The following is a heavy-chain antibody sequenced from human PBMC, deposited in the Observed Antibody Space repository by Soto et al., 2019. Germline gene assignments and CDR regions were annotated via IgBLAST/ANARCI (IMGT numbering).Heavy chain of an antibody. D-gene: IGHD6-19*01. V-gene: IGHV5-51*03. J-gene: IGHJ4*02. CDR2: IYPGDSDT. CDR3: ARRRRGIAVAGTEFDY. CDR1: GYSFTSYW. Sequence: PGESLKISCKGSGYSFTSYWIGWVRQMPGKGLEWMGIIYPGDSDTRYSPSFQGQVTISADKSISTAYLQWSSLKASDTAMYYCARRRRGIAVAGTEFDYWGQGTVVTVSS.